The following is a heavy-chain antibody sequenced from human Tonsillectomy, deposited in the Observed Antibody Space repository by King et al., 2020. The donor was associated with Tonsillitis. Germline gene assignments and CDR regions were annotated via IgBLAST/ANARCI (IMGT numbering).Heavy chain of an antibody. CDR3: ARSPTNLDWSPSGDY. CDR2: INHSGSS. J-gene: IGHJ4*02. Sequence: QVQLQQWGAGLLKPSETLSLTCAVYGGSFSNYYWSWIRQPPGKGLEWIGEINHSGSSNYNPSLKSRVTISVDTSKNQFSLNLNSVTAADTAVYYCARSPTNLDWSPSGDYWGLGTLVTVSS. D-gene: IGHD3-9*01. CDR1: GGSFSNYY. V-gene: IGHV4-34*01.